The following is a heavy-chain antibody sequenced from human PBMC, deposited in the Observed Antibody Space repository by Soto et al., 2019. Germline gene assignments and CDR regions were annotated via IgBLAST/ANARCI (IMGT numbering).Heavy chain of an antibody. Sequence: EVQLVESGGGLVQPGGSLRLSCAASGFTFSNAWMSWVRQAPGKGLEWVGRIKSKTDGGTTDYAAPVKGRFTISRDDSKNTLYLQMNSLKTEDTAVYYCTTEGGFDCSSTSCYEVSRYYYYGMDVWGQGTTVTVSS. D-gene: IGHD2-2*01. J-gene: IGHJ6*02. CDR3: TTEGGFDCSSTSCYEVSRYYYYGMDV. CDR2: IKSKTDGGTT. V-gene: IGHV3-15*01. CDR1: GFTFSNAW.